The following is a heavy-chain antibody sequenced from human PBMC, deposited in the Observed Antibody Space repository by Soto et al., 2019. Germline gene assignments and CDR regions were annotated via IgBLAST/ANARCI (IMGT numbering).Heavy chain of an antibody. V-gene: IGHV3-64*01. J-gene: IGHJ5*01. CDR3: ARGDAATPSPPDS. CDR1: GFTFTKFA. CDR2: ISTNGGTI. D-gene: IGHD2-21*02. Sequence: GGSLRLSCAASGFTFTKFAMYWVRQAPGKGLEYVASISTNGGTINYASSVKGRFTISSDNSKNTLYLQMGSLRVEDMAVYYCARGDAATPSPPDSWGQGTLVTVSS.